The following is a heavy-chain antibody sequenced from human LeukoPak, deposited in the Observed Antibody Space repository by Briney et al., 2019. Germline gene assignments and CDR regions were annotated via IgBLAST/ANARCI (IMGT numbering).Heavy chain of an antibody. Sequence: SETLSLTCTVSGGSISSSSYYWGWIRQPPGKGLEWIGSIYYSGSTYYNPSLKSQVTISVDTSKNQFFLKLSSVTAADTAVYYCARESERAAAGILAWFDPWGQGTLVTVSS. CDR1: GGSISSSSYY. J-gene: IGHJ5*02. D-gene: IGHD6-13*01. CDR3: ARESERAAAGILAWFDP. CDR2: IYYSGST. V-gene: IGHV4-39*07.